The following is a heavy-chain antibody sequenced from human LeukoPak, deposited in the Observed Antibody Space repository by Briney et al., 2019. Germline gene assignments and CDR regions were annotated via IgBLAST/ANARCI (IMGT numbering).Heavy chain of an antibody. J-gene: IGHJ3*02. CDR3: ARGRHSYESSDYYYEGDAFDI. CDR1: GSTFNRVD. D-gene: IGHD3-22*01. V-gene: IGHV1-8*03. Sequence: ASVKVSCKASGSTFNRVDINWVRQAAGQGLEWMGWINPSSGKTGYAQKFQGRLTITRNTSISAVYMDLSSLTYEDTAVYYCARGRHSYESSDYYYEGDAFDIWGQGTMVTVSS. CDR2: INPSSGKT.